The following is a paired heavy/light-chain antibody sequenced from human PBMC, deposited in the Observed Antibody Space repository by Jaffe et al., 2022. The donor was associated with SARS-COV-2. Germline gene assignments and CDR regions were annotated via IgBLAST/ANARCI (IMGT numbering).Light chain of an antibody. J-gene: IGLJ2*01. CDR1: SSNIETNY. CDR3: ATWDDSLSGREV. Sequence: QPVLTQPPSASGTPGQRVTISCSGSSSNIETNYVYWYQQLPGTAPKLLIYRNDQRPSGVPDRFSGSKSGTSASLAISGLRSEDEGNYYCATWDDSLSGREVFGGGTKLTVL. CDR2: RND. V-gene: IGLV1-47*01.
Heavy chain of an antibody. Sequence: QVQLVQSGAEVKKPGASVKVSCKASGYIFTSYGISWVRQAPGQGLEWVGWISAYNGNTKNAQTLQGRVTLTTDTSTSTAYLELRTLRSDDTAVYYCARDDGILKPLGMDVWGQGTTVTVSS. CDR1: GYIFTSYG. CDR3: ARDDGILKPLGMDV. V-gene: IGHV1-18*01. D-gene: IGHD1-1*01. CDR2: ISAYNGNT. J-gene: IGHJ6*02.